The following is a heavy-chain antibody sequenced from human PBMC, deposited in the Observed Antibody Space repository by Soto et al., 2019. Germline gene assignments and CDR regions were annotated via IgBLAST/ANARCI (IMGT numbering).Heavy chain of an antibody. CDR1: GFSLSTSGVG. V-gene: IGHV2-5*02. Sequence: SGPTLVNPTQTLTLTCTFCGFSLSTSGVGVGWIRQPPGKALEWLALIYWDDDKRYSPSLKSRLTITKDTSKNQVVLTMTNMDPVDTATYYCAHVYSSSWSAEYYFDYWGQGTLVTVSS. J-gene: IGHJ4*02. D-gene: IGHD6-13*01. CDR3: AHVYSSSWSAEYYFDY. CDR2: IYWDDDK.